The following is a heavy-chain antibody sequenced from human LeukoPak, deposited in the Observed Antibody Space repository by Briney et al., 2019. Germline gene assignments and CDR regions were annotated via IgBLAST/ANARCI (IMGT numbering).Heavy chain of an antibody. Sequence: KPSETLSLTCTVSGGSINNYYWSWIRQPAGKGLEWIGRIYTSGSTNYNPSLKSRVTMSVDTSKNQFSLELSSVTAADTAVYYCARAASIAARYYYYYGMDVWGQGTTVTVSS. J-gene: IGHJ6*02. CDR1: GGSINNYY. CDR2: IYTSGST. CDR3: ARAASIAARYYYYYGMDV. D-gene: IGHD6-6*01. V-gene: IGHV4-4*07.